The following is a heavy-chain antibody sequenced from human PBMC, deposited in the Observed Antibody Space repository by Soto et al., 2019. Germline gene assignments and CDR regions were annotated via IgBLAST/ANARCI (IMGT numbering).Heavy chain of an antibody. J-gene: IGHJ4*02. CDR2: IYYSGST. V-gene: IGHV4-30-4*01. D-gene: IGHD4-17*01. CDR3: ASTKDYGDYVFDY. Sequence: QVQLQESGPGLVKPSQTLSLTCTVSGGSISSGDYYWSWIRKPPAKGLEWIGYIYYSGSTYYNLSLESRLTISVDTSKNQFSLKLISVNAADTAVYYCASTKDYGDYVFDYWGQGTLVAVSS. CDR1: GGSISSGDYY.